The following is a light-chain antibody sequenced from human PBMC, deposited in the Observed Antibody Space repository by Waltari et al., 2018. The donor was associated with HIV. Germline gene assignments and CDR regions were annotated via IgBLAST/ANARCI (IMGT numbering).Light chain of an antibody. Sequence: EIVLTQSPATLSLSPGERATLSCRASQSVSSYLAWYQQRPGQPPRLLVYGASSRATGIPDRFSGSGSGTDFTLTITRLEPEDFAVYYCHQYAGLPRTFGQGTKLEIK. CDR1: QSVSSY. CDR3: HQYAGLPRT. CDR2: GAS. V-gene: IGKV3-20*01. J-gene: IGKJ2*01.